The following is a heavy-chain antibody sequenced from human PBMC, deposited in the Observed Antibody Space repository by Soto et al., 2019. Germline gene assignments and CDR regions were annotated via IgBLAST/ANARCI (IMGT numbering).Heavy chain of an antibody. J-gene: IGHJ4*02. CDR3: ARAPTGQWLVQYYSDY. V-gene: IGHV1-3*01. Sequence: QVQLVQSGAEVKKPGASVKVSCKASGYTFTSYAMHWVRQAPGQRLEWMGWINAGNGNTKYSQKFQGRVTITRDTSASTAYMELSSLRSEDTAVYYCARAPTGQWLVQYYSDYWGQGTLVTVSS. CDR1: GYTFTSYA. D-gene: IGHD6-19*01. CDR2: INAGNGNT.